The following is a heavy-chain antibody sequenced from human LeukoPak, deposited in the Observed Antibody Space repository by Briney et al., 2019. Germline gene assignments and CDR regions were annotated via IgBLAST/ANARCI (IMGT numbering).Heavy chain of an antibody. CDR3: ARTIVGATPSDY. J-gene: IGHJ4*02. Sequence: GGSLRLSCAASGFTFSDYYMSWIRHAPGKGLEWVSYISNTGTYTNYADSVKGRFTISRDNAKNSLYLQINSLRAEDTAVYYCARTIVGATPSDYWGQGTLVTVSS. CDR2: ISNTGTYT. V-gene: IGHV3-11*03. CDR1: GFTFSDYY. D-gene: IGHD1-26*01.